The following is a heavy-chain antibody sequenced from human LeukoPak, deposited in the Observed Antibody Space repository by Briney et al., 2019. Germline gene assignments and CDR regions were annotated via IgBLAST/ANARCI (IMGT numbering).Heavy chain of an antibody. J-gene: IGHJ5*02. CDR3: ARAGYSRIQLWGFDP. V-gene: IGHV1-69*13. CDR1: GGTFSSYA. D-gene: IGHD5-18*01. CDR2: IIPTFGTA. Sequence: GASVKVSCKASGGTFSSYAISWVRQAPGQGLEWMGGIIPTFGTANYAQKFQGRVTITADESTSTAYMELSSLRSEDTAVYYCARAGYSRIQLWGFDPWGQGTLVTVSS.